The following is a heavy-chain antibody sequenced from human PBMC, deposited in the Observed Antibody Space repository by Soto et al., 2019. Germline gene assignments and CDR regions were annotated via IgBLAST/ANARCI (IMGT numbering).Heavy chain of an antibody. Sequence: GESLKISCKASGYKFTTFWLNWVRQTPGKGLEWLGRIDPTDSFTNYSPPFEGHVTISVDRSISTAYLQWNSLQASDTAIYYCARPASGGSRDAFGVWGQGTTVTVSS. J-gene: IGHJ3*01. D-gene: IGHD2-15*01. CDR2: IDPTDSFT. CDR3: ARPASGGSRDAFGV. V-gene: IGHV5-10-1*01. CDR1: GYKFTTFW.